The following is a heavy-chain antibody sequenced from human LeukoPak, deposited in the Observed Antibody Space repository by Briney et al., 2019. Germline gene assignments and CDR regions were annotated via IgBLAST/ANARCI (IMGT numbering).Heavy chain of an antibody. V-gene: IGHV1-8*02. CDR1: GYTFTNYG. CDR2: MNPNSGNT. Sequence: GASVKVSCKASGYTFTNYGLSWVRQAPGQGLEWMGWMNPNSGNTGYAQKFQGRVTMTRNTSISTAYMELSSLRSEDTAVYYCARAAGRYCSGGSCRYRHWFDPWGQGTLVTVSS. CDR3: ARAAGRYCSGGSCRYRHWFDP. J-gene: IGHJ5*02. D-gene: IGHD2-15*01.